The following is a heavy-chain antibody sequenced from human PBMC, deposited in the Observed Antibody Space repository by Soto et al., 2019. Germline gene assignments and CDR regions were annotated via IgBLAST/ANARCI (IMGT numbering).Heavy chain of an antibody. V-gene: IGHV3-30*04. CDR1: GFTFSSYA. CDR3: AKDTIAARPRWFDP. CDR2: ISYDGSNK. Sequence: PGGSLRLSCAASGFTFSSYATHWVRQAPGKGLEWVAVISYDGSNKYYADSVKGRFTISRDNSKNTLYLQMNSLRAEDTAVYYCAKDTIAARPRWFDPWGQGTLVTVSS. J-gene: IGHJ5*02. D-gene: IGHD6-6*01.